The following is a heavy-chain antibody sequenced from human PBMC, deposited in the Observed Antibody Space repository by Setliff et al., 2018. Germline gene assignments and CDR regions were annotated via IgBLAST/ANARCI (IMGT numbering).Heavy chain of an antibody. J-gene: IGHJ4*02. Sequence: ASVKVSCKASGYTFTDFGVTWVRQAPGQGLEWVGWISPYTGNTYYAPRFQGRITMTTDTSTTTAYMELSSLRPDDTAIYYCARDGGGYCATTSCFHFDYWGQGTQVTVSS. V-gene: IGHV1-18*01. D-gene: IGHD2-15*01. CDR2: ISPYTGNT. CDR1: GYTFTDFG. CDR3: ARDGGGYCATTSCFHFDY.